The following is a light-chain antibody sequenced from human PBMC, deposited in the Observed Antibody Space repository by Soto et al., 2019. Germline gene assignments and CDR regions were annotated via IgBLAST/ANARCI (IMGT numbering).Light chain of an antibody. J-gene: IGKJ1*01. V-gene: IGKV3-20*01. CDR3: QQYNDGPGGT. Sequence: EFVLTQSPGTLSLSPGERATLSCRASQTVRNNYLAWYQQKPGQAPRLLIYDASSRATGIPDRFSGGGSGRQFTLTISSLQSEDFAIYYCQQYNDGPGGTFGPGPKVDIK. CDR2: DAS. CDR1: QTVRNNY.